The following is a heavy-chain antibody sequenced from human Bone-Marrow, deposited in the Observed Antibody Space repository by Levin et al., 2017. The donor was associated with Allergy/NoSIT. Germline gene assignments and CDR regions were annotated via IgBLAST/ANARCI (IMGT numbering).Heavy chain of an antibody. CDR1: GFTFSSYA. CDR2: ISYDGSNK. Sequence: GGSLRLSCAASGFTFSSYAMHWVRQAPGKGLEWVAVISYDGSNKYYADSVKGRFTISRDNSKNTLYLQMNSLRAEDTAVYYCARREAFGNSVSGSPIDYWGQGTLVTVSS. CDR3: ARREAFGNSVSGSPIDY. V-gene: IGHV3-30-3*01. J-gene: IGHJ4*02. D-gene: IGHD4-23*01.